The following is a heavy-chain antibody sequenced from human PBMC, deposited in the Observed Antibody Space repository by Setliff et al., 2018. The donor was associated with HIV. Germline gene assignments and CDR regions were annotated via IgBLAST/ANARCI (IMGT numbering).Heavy chain of an antibody. V-gene: IGHV1-3*01. CDR2: INAGNGNT. J-gene: IGHJ6*03. CDR1: GYTFTSYA. Sequence: GASVKVSCKASGYTFTSYAMHWVRRAPGQRLEWMGWINAGNGNTKYSQKFQGRVTITKDTSASTAYMELSSLRSEDTAVYYCAREGKFRYYYMDVWGKGTTVTVFS. CDR3: AREGKFRYYYMDV. D-gene: IGHD3-10*01.